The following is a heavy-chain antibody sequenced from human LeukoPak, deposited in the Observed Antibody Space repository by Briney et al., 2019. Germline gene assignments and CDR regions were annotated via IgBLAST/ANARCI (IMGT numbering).Heavy chain of an antibody. V-gene: IGHV1-2*02. CDR2: INPNSGGT. D-gene: IGHD1-26*01. CDR1: GYTFTSYG. CDR3: ARDRSGSGWTDY. Sequence: ASVKVSCKASGYTFTSYGVSWVRQAPGQGREWMGWINPNSGGTNYAQKFQGRVTMTRDTSISTAYMELSRLRSDDTAVYYCARDRSGSGWTDYWGQGTLVTVSS. J-gene: IGHJ4*02.